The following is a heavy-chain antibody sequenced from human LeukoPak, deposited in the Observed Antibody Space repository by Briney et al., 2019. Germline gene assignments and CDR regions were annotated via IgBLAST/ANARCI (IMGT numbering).Heavy chain of an antibody. Sequence: ASVKVSCKASGGTFSSYAISWVRQAPGQGLEWMGGIIPIFGTANYAQKFQGRVTITADESTSTAYMELRSLRSDDTAVYYCARDREGYSSGWYFRFYYYYYGMDVWGQGTTVTVSS. J-gene: IGHJ6*02. D-gene: IGHD6-19*01. V-gene: IGHV1-69*13. CDR1: GGTFSSYA. CDR3: ARDREGYSSGWYFRFYYYYYGMDV. CDR2: IIPIFGTA.